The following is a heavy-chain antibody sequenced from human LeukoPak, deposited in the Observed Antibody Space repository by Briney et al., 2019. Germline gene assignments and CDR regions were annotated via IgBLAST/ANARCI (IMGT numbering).Heavy chain of an antibody. J-gene: IGHJ4*02. Sequence: GGSLRLSCAASGFTFSSYSMNWVRQAPGKGLEWVSVIYSGGSTYYADSVKGRFTISRDNSKNTLYLQMNSLRAEDTAVYYCARATVHSGSYLGFDYWGQGTLVTVSS. CDR3: ARATVHSGSYLGFDY. V-gene: IGHV3-66*01. D-gene: IGHD1-26*01. CDR1: GFTFSSYS. CDR2: IYSGGST.